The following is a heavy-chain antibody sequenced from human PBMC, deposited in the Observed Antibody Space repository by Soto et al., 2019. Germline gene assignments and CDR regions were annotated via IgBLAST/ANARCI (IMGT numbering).Heavy chain of an antibody. J-gene: IGHJ4*02. CDR3: ARNEGYCSGGSCYSTY. V-gene: IGHV1-69*12. D-gene: IGHD2-15*01. Sequence: QVQLVQSGAEVKKPGSSVKVSCKASGGTFSSYAISWVRQAPGQGLEWMGGIIPIFGTANYAQKFQGRVTITADESKSEADMALSSLGSEDTAVYYCARNEGYCSGGSCYSTYWGQGTLVTVSS. CDR2: IIPIFGTA. CDR1: GGTFSSYA.